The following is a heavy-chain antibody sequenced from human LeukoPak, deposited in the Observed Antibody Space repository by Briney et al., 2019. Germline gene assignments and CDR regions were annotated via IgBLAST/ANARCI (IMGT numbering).Heavy chain of an antibody. Sequence: GGSLRLSCAASGFTVSSNYMSWVRQAPGRGLEWVSVIYTGGGTYYADSVKGRFGISRDTSKNTLYLQMNSLRAEDTAVYYCARGGERWLVYFDFWGQGTLVTVSS. D-gene: IGHD6-19*01. V-gene: IGHV3-53*01. CDR1: GFTVSSNY. CDR2: IYTGGGT. J-gene: IGHJ4*02. CDR3: ARGGERWLVYFDF.